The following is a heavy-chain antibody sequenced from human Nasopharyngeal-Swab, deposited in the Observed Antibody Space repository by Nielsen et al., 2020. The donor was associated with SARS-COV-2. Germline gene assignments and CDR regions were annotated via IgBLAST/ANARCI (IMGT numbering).Heavy chain of an antibody. Sequence: GESLKISCAASGFTFSSYAMSWVRQAPGKGLEWVAVISYDGSNKYYADSVKGRFTISRDNSKNTLYLQMNSLRAEDTAVYYCAKDPKITMIVVVSYFDYWGQGTLVTVSS. V-gene: IGHV3-30*18. CDR2: ISYDGSNK. CDR1: GFTFSSYA. D-gene: IGHD3-22*01. J-gene: IGHJ4*02. CDR3: AKDPKITMIVVVSYFDY.